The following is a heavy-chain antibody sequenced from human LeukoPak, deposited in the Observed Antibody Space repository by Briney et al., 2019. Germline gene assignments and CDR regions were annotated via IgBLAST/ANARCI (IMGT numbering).Heavy chain of an antibody. D-gene: IGHD3-3*01. Sequence: SSVKVSCKASGGTFSGYTISWVRQAPGQGLEWMGRIIPIFGIANYAQKFQGRVTITADKSTSTAYMELSSLRSEDTAVYYCARARDYDFWSGYSNNWFDPWGQGTLVTVSS. CDR1: GGTFSGYT. CDR2: IIPIFGIA. CDR3: ARARDYDFWSGYSNNWFDP. J-gene: IGHJ5*02. V-gene: IGHV1-69*02.